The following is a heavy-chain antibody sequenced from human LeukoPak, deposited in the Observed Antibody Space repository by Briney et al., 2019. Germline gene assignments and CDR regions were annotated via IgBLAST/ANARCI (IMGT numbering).Heavy chain of an antibody. V-gene: IGHV1-69*06. J-gene: IGHJ4*02. CDR1: GGTFSSYA. CDR3: ARFPCSGGSCSTYFDH. D-gene: IGHD2-15*01. Sequence: GASVKVSCKASGGTFSSYAISWVRQAPGQGLGWMGGIIPIFGTANYAQKFQGRVTITADKSTSTAYMELSSLRSEDTAVYYCARFPCSGGSCSTYFDHWGQGTLVTVSS. CDR2: IIPIFGTA.